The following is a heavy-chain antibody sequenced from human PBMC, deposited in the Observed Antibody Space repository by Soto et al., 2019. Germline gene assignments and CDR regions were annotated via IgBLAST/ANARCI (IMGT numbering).Heavy chain of an antibody. CDR1: GFTFSDYY. J-gene: IGHJ6*02. CDR3: ARLPRNIVVVPAAITSDGMDV. D-gene: IGHD2-2*02. Sequence: QVQLVESGGGLVKPGGSLRLSCAASGFTFSDYYMSWIHQAPGKGLEWVSYISSSGSTIYYADSVKGRFTISRDNAKNSLYLQMNSLRAEDTAVYYCARLPRNIVVVPAAITSDGMDVWGQGTTVTVSS. CDR2: ISSSGSTI. V-gene: IGHV3-11*01.